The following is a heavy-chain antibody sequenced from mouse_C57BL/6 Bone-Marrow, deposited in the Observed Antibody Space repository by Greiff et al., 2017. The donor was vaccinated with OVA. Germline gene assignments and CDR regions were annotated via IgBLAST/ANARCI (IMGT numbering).Heavy chain of an antibody. CDR2: IWTGGGT. J-gene: IGHJ1*03. CDR3: ARIKYGNSYWYFDV. V-gene: IGHV2-9-1*01. D-gene: IGHD2-10*02. CDR1: GFSLTSYA. Sequence: VHLVESGPGLVAPSQSLSITCTVSGFSLTSYAISWVRQPPGKGLEWLGVIWTGGGTNYNSALKSRLSISKDNSKSQVFLKMNSLQTDDTARYYCARIKYGNSYWYFDVWGTGTTVTVSS.